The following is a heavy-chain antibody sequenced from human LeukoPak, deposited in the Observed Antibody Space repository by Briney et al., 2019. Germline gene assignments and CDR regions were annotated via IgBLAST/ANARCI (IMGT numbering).Heavy chain of an antibody. J-gene: IGHJ4*02. Sequence: GGSLRLSCTASGFSFSTYSMNWVRQAPGKGLEWVSYIVGSSSNIYYADSVKGRFTISRDNAKNSLYLQMDSLRAEDTAVYYCATDSPEAAAFDYWGQGTLVTVSS. D-gene: IGHD2-15*01. V-gene: IGHV3-48*04. CDR2: IVGSSSNI. CDR1: GFSFSTYS. CDR3: ATDSPEAAAFDY.